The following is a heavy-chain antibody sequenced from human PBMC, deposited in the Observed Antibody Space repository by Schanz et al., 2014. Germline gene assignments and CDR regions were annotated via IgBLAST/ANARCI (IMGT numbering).Heavy chain of an antibody. CDR1: GFGFSSYS. D-gene: IGHD3-22*01. CDR2: ISGTGGDDT. V-gene: IGHV3-23*04. J-gene: IGHJ4*02. CDR3: AKDISDTSGKDDY. Sequence: VRLVESGGGVVQPGGSLRLSCAASGFGFSSYSMNWVRQAPGKGLEWVSAISGTGGDDTYYADSVKGRFTISRDNSKNTLFLQMNSLRVEDSAIYYCAKDISDTSGKDDYWGQGTLVTVSS.